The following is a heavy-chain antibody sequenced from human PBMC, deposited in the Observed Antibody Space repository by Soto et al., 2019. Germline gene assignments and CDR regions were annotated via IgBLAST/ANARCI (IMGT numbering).Heavy chain of an antibody. V-gene: IGHV1-18*01. D-gene: IGHD3-3*01. J-gene: IGHJ6*02. CDR1: GYTFTSYG. Sequence: GASVKVSCKASGYTFTSYGISWVRQAPGQGLERMGWISAYNGNTNYAQKLQGRVTMTTDTSTSTAYMELRSLRSDDTAVYYCAREYYDFWSGYYTGSGVPGPHYYGMDVWGQGTTVTVSS. CDR3: AREYYDFWSGYYTGSGVPGPHYYGMDV. CDR2: ISAYNGNT.